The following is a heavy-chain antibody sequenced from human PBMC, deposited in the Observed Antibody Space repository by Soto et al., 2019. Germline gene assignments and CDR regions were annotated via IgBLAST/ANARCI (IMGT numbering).Heavy chain of an antibody. Sequence: PSETLSLTCTVSGGSISSGGYYWSWIRQHPGKGLEWIGYIYYSGSTYYNPSLKSRVTISVDTSKNQFSLKLSSVTAADTAVYYCARILDWNQLRDRYYYYYGMDVWGQGTTVTVSS. V-gene: IGHV4-31*03. CDR2: IYYSGST. CDR1: GGSISSGGYY. CDR3: ARILDWNQLRDRYYYYYGMDV. J-gene: IGHJ6*02. D-gene: IGHD1-1*01.